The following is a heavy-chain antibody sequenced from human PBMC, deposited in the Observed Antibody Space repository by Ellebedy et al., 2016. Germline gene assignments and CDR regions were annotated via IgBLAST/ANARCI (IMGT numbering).Heavy chain of an antibody. CDR2: INPNSGGT. V-gene: IGHV1-2*02. J-gene: IGHJ6*03. CDR1: GYTFTGQY. D-gene: IGHD3-3*01. Sequence: ASVKVSCXASGYTFTGQYIHWVRQAPGQGLEWMGWINPNSGGTNYAQKFQGRVTMTRDTSISTAYMELSRLRSDDTAVYYCARDLWSSVSYYYMDVWGTGTTVTVSS. CDR3: ARDLWSSVSYYYMDV.